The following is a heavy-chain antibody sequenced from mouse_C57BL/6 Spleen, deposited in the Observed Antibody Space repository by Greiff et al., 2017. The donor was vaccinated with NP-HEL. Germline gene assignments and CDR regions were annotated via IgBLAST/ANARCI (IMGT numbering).Heavy chain of an antibody. V-gene: IGHV5-16*01. CDR2: INYDGSST. CDR1: GFTFSDYY. J-gene: IGHJ1*03. CDR3: AREDYSTDWYFDV. D-gene: IGHD2-5*01. Sequence: EVMLVESEGGLVQPGSSMKLSCTASGFTFSDYYMAWVRQVPEKGLEWVANINYDGSSTYYLDSLKSRFIISRDNAKNILYLQMSSLKSEDTATYYCAREDYSTDWYFDVWGTGTTVTVSS.